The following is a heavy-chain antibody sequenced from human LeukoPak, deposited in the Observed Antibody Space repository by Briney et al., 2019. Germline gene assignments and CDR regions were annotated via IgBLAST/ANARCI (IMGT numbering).Heavy chain of an antibody. V-gene: IGHV3-11*01. J-gene: IGHJ6*03. CDR2: ISSSGSTI. Sequence: GGSLRLSCAASGFTFSDYYMSCIRQAPGKGLEWVSYISSSGSTIYYADSVKGRFTISRDNAKNSLYLQMNSLRAEDTAVYYCARVKDCSSTSCFYYYYYMDVWGKGTTVTVSS. CDR1: GFTFSDYY. D-gene: IGHD2-2*01. CDR3: ARVKDCSSTSCFYYYYYMDV.